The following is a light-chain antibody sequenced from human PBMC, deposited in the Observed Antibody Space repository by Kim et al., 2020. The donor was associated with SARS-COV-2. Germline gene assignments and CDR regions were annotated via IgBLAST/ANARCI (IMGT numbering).Light chain of an antibody. J-gene: IGKJ3*01. CDR2: MVS. CDR1: QSFVYSDRNIY. CDR3: MQVTHWPFT. V-gene: IGKV2-30*01. Sequence: HASISCWSSQSFVYSDRNIYLNWFHKTPSQSPRLLIFMVSNLDSGFPDRFSGSESGTDFTLYLSRVEAVDVGFYYCMQVTHWPFTFGPGIKVDIK.